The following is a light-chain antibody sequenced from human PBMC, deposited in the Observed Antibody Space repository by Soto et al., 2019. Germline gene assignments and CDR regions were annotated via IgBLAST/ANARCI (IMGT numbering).Light chain of an antibody. CDR3: QQYYDGPPWT. V-gene: IGKV3-15*01. CDR2: GVS. CDR1: QSVRSD. Sequence: TLSLGTLCLYHRQRATLSCRASQSVRSDYFAWYQQKPGQAPRVIIFGVSTRATGIPARFSGSGSGTEFTLTISSLQSEDFAVCSCQQYYDGPPWTFGQGTKVDIK. J-gene: IGKJ1*01.